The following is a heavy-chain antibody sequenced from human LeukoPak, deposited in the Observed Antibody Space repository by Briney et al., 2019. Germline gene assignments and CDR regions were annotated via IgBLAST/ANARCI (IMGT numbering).Heavy chain of an antibody. Sequence: SETLSLTCTVSGGSISSYYWSWIRQPAGKGLEWIGRIYTSGSTNYNPSLKSRVTMSVDTSKNQFSLKLSSVTAADTAVYYCASADHYYDSSGYYEPGYWGQGTLVTVSS. CDR3: ASADHYYDSSGYYEPGY. D-gene: IGHD3-22*01. CDR1: GGSISSYY. J-gene: IGHJ4*02. V-gene: IGHV4-4*07. CDR2: IYTSGST.